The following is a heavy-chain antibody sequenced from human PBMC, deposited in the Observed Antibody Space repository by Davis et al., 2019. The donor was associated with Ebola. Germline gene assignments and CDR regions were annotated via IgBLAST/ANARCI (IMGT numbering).Heavy chain of an antibody. CDR1: GFTFSSYA. D-gene: IGHD3-22*01. CDR2: ISGSGGST. Sequence: GESLKISCAASGFTFSSYAMSWVRQAPGKGLEWVSAISGSGGSTYYADSVKGRFTISRDNSKNTLYLQMNSLRAEDTAVYYCAKDLDSSGYYYYYGMDVWGQGTTVTVSS. CDR3: AKDLDSSGYYYYYGMDV. J-gene: IGHJ6*02. V-gene: IGHV3-23*01.